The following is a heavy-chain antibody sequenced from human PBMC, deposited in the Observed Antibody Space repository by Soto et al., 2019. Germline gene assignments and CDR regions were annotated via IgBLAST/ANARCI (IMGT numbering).Heavy chain of an antibody. V-gene: IGHV3-23*01. CDR3: AKSPTGSYDVNWFDP. CDR2: ISGSGGST. CDR1: GFTFSSYA. J-gene: IGHJ5*02. D-gene: IGHD1-26*01. Sequence: AGSLRLSCAASGFTFSSYAMSWVRHAPGKGLEWVSAISGSGGSTYYADSVKGRFTISRDNSKNTLYLQMNSLRAEDTAVYYCAKSPTGSYDVNWFDPWGQGTLVTVSS.